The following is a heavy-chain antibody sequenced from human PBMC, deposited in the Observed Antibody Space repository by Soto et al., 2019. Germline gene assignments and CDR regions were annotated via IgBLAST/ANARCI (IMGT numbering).Heavy chain of an antibody. D-gene: IGHD3-16*01. CDR3: EGGHRNDYYYCGMDV. Sequence: PGGSLRLSCAASGFTFSSYAMHWVRQAPGKGLEWVAVISYDGSNKYYADSVKGRFTISRDNSKNTLYVQMNSLRAEDTAVYYCEGGHRNDYYYCGMDVWGQGAMVTVYS. CDR1: GFTFSSYA. CDR2: ISYDGSNK. J-gene: IGHJ6*02. V-gene: IGHV3-30-3*01.